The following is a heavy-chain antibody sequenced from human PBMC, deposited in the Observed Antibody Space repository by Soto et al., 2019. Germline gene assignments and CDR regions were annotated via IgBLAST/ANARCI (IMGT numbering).Heavy chain of an antibody. Sequence: SETLSLTCAVYGGSFSGYYWSWIRQPPGKGLEWIGEINHSGSTNYNPSLKSRVTISVDTSENQFSLKLSSVTAADTAVYYCARGPRSSSWRWFDPWGQGTLVTVSS. CDR2: INHSGST. CDR3: ARGPRSSSWRWFDP. CDR1: GGSFSGYY. J-gene: IGHJ5*02. V-gene: IGHV4-34*01. D-gene: IGHD6-6*01.